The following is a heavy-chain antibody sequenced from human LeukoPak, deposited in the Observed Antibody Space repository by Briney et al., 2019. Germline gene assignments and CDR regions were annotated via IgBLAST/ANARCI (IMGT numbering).Heavy chain of an antibody. CDR3: ARERIAVAGTEYDAFDI. CDR2: IYSGGST. J-gene: IGHJ3*02. V-gene: IGHV3-53*01. Sequence: PGGSLRLSCAAPGFTVSSNYMSWVRQAPGKGLEWVSVIYSGGSTYYADSVKGRFTISRDNSKNTLYLQMNSLRAEDTAVYYCARERIAVAGTEYDAFDIWGQGTMVTVSS. D-gene: IGHD6-19*01. CDR1: GFTVSSNY.